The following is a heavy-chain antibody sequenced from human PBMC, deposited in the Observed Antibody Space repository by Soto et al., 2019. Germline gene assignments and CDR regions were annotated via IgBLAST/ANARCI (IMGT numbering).Heavy chain of an antibody. D-gene: IGHD6-19*01. J-gene: IGHJ4*02. CDR1: GFTFDDYT. V-gene: IGHV3-43*01. Sequence: GGSLRLSCAASGFTFDDYTMHWVRQAPGKGLEWVSLISWDGGSTYYADSVKGRFTISRDNSKNSLYLQMNSLRTEDTALYYCAKGVAVAGMPIYWGQGTLVTVSS. CDR2: ISWDGGST. CDR3: AKGVAVAGMPIY.